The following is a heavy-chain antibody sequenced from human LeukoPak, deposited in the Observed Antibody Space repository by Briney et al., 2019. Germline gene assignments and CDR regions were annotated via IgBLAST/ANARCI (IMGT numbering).Heavy chain of an antibody. Sequence: PSETLSFTCTVSGGSIGSSSQYWGWIRQTPGKGLEWIGSVYFSGSTYYNPSLKSRVAISLDTSKNQFSLNLGSVTAADTAVYYCARGDYSDSTGYFASWGQGTLVTVSS. D-gene: IGHD3-22*01. CDR1: GGSIGSSSQY. V-gene: IGHV4-39*01. CDR2: VYFSGST. J-gene: IGHJ4*02. CDR3: ARGDYSDSTGYFAS.